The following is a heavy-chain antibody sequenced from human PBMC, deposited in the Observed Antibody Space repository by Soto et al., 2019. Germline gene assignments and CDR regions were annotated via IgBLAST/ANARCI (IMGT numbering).Heavy chain of an antibody. V-gene: IGHV4-59*01. D-gene: IGHD2-8*01. CDR1: GGSMSSYY. CDR3: GRSYCWDGVSCNWFDP. Sequence: QVQLQESGPGLVKPSETLSLTCTVSGGSMSSYYWSWIRQPPGKGLEWIGYISYSGRTKYNSSLKSRVTISVDTSKNQFSLKLTSVTAADTAVYYCGRSYCWDGVSCNWFDPWGQGTLVTVPS. CDR2: ISYSGRT. J-gene: IGHJ5*02.